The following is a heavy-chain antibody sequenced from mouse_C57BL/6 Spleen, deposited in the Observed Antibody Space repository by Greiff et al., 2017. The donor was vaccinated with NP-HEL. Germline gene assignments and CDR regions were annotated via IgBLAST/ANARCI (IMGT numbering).Heavy chain of an antibody. CDR2: IDPSDSYT. V-gene: IGHV1-69*01. Sequence: QVQLQQPGAELVMPGASVKLSCKASGYTFTSYWMHWVKQRPGQGLEWIGEIDPSDSYTNYNQKFKGKSTLTVDKSSSTAYMQLSSLTSEVSAVYYGARSLGEGLRRYFDVWGTGTTVTVSS. J-gene: IGHJ1*03. D-gene: IGHD2-2*01. CDR3: ARSLGEGLRRYFDV. CDR1: GYTFTSYW.